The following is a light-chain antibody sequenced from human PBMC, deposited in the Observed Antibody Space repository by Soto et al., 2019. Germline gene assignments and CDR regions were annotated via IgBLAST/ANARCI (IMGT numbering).Light chain of an antibody. CDR3: QQYGSSPLT. CDR2: DAS. V-gene: IGKV3-20*01. Sequence: EIVLTQSPDTLSLSPGERATLSCRASQSVSSNYLAWYQQKPGQAPRFLIYDASSRATGIPDMFSGSGSGTDFTLTISRLEPEDFAVYYCQQYGSSPLTFGGGTKVEIK. J-gene: IGKJ4*01. CDR1: QSVSSNY.